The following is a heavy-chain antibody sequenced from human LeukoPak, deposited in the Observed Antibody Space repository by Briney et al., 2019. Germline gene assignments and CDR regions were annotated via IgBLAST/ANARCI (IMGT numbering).Heavy chain of an antibody. Sequence: SETLSLTCAVYGGSFSGYYWSWIRQTPGKGLEWIGEINDSESTNYNPSLKSRATMSVDTSKNQFSLKLSSVTAADTALYYCAREACGSGDCTNIDYWGQGTLVTVSS. CDR3: AREACGSGDCTNIDY. CDR2: INDSEST. V-gene: IGHV4-34*01. J-gene: IGHJ4*02. D-gene: IGHD2-21*01. CDR1: GGSFSGYY.